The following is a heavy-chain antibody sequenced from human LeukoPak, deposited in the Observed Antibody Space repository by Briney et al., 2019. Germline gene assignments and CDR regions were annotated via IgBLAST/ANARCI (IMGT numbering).Heavy chain of an antibody. Sequence: PSETLSLTCIVSGGSIGHYYWSWIRQSAGNRLGWIGRIYTSGATHYNPSLQSRVAMSVDPSKNQFSLDLTSLTAADTAIYYCAREDWKWYFDVWGRGTVVTVS. J-gene: IGHJ2*01. V-gene: IGHV4-4*07. CDR3: AREDWKWYFDV. CDR1: GGSIGHYY. CDR2: IYTSGAT. D-gene: IGHD1-1*01.